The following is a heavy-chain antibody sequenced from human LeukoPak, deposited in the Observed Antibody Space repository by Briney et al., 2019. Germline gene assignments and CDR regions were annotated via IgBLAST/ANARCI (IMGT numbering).Heavy chain of an antibody. D-gene: IGHD4-23*01. CDR1: GFTFTSSA. CDR2: IVVGSGNT. J-gene: IGHJ6*02. V-gene: IGHV1-58*02. Sequence: ASVKVSCKASGFTFTSSAMQWVRQARGQRLEWIGWIVVGSGNTNYAQKFQERVTITGDMSTSTAYMELSSLRSEDTAVYYCAADYGGNSYYYYYGMDVWGQGTTVTVSS. CDR3: AADYGGNSYYYYYGMDV.